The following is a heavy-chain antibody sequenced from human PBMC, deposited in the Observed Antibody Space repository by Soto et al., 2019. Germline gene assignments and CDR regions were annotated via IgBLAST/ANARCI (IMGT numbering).Heavy chain of an antibody. CDR3: TKGSVVARQELDY. J-gene: IGHJ4*02. Sequence: QVQLVESGGGVVQPGRSLRLSCAASGFTFSNFGMHWGRQAPGKGLEWVAAISADGSDKYFSDSVKGRFTISRDNSKNTLFLQMISLRVEDTAVYYCTKGSVVARQELDYWGQGTLVTVSS. V-gene: IGHV3-30*18. CDR1: GFTFSNFG. D-gene: IGHD2-21*01. CDR2: ISADGSDK.